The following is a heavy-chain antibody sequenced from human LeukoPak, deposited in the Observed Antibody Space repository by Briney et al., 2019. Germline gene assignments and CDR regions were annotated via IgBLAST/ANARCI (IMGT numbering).Heavy chain of an antibody. V-gene: IGHV3-21*01. J-gene: IGHJ5*02. CDR2: ISSSSSYI. CDR1: GFTFSSYA. D-gene: IGHD3-22*01. CDR3: ARDYYSGITMIVVASPPWFDP. Sequence: GGSLRLSCAASGFTFSSYAMHWVRQAPGKGLEWVSSISSSSSYIYYADSVKGRFTISRDNAKNSLYLQMNSLRAEDTAVYYCARDYYSGITMIVVASPPWFDPWGQGTLVTVSS.